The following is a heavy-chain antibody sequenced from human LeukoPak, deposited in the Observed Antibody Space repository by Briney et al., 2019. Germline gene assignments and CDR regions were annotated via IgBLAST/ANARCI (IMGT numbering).Heavy chain of an antibody. V-gene: IGHV3-7*03. CDR2: MNQDGSEK. D-gene: IGHD3-10*01. Sequence: GGSLRLSCAASGFPLSSYWMSWVRQAPGKGLECVANMNQDGSEKYYVDSMKGRFTISRDNAKNSLYLQMNSLGAEDTAIYYCVRDEGSGTYWLWGQGTLVIVSS. J-gene: IGHJ4*02. CDR1: GFPLSSYW. CDR3: VRDEGSGTYWL.